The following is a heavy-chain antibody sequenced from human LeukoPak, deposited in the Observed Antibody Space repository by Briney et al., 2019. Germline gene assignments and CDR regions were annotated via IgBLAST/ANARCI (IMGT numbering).Heavy chain of an antibody. D-gene: IGHD3-9*01. CDR3: AQKSNSDWFIDY. CDR2: ISNSGNTI. CDR1: GFTFSSYS. J-gene: IGHJ4*02. Sequence: GGSLRLSCAASGFTFSSYSMNWVRQAPGKGLEWVSYISNSGNTIYYADSVKGRFTISRDNAKNSLYLQMYSLRDEDTAVYYCAQKSNSDWFIDYWGQGTLVTVSS. V-gene: IGHV3-48*02.